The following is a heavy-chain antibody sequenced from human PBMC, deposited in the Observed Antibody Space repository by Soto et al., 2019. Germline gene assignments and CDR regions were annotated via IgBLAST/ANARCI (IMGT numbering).Heavy chain of an antibody. J-gene: IGHJ4*02. CDR2: MYFSGNT. CDR3: ASQICTSVGCSAVEYFDF. V-gene: IGHV4-39*01. Sequence: QLQLQESGPGLVQPSETLSLTCTVSGGSRSSRSHYWGWIRQPPGKGLEWIGSMYFSGNTYYNPSLKSRVTMSVDTSKNQFSLRLSSVTAADTAVYYCASQICTSVGCSAVEYFDFWGQGTLVTVSS. D-gene: IGHD2-8*02. CDR1: GGSRSSRSHY.